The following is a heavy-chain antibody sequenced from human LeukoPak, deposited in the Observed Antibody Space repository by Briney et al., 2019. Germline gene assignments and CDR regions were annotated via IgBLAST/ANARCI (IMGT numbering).Heavy chain of an antibody. J-gene: IGHJ3*02. CDR2: ISGSGGST. D-gene: IGHD5-24*01. V-gene: IGHV3-23*01. CDR1: GFTFSNYA. CDR3: AKEGERTKMAKGAFDI. Sequence: PGGSVRLSCAASGFTFSNYAMSWVRQAPGKGLEWVSAISGSGGSTYYADSVKGRFTISRDNSKNTLYLQMNSLRAEDTAVYYCAKEGERTKMAKGAFDIWGHGTLVTVSS.